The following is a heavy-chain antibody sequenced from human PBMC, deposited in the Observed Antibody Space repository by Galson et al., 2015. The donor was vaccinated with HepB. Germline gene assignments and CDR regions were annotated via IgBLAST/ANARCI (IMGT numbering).Heavy chain of an antibody. Sequence: SLRLSCAVSGFTLSSYDMSWVRQAPGKRPEWVSVISASGAHIYYADSVKGRFSISRDTSKSTVYLQMNSLRAGDTGVYYCARKVSHDFWGQGTLVTVSS. J-gene: IGHJ4*02. D-gene: IGHD4-11*01. V-gene: IGHV3-23*01. CDR3: ARKVSHDF. CDR1: GFTLSSYD. CDR2: ISASGAHI.